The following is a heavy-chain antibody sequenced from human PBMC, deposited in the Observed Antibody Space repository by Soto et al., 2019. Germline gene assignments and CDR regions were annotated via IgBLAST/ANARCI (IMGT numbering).Heavy chain of an antibody. J-gene: IGHJ6*02. D-gene: IGHD2-2*01. CDR2: INHSGST. CDR3: AREDIVVVPAVLYYYYYGMDV. CDR1: GGSFIGYY. V-gene: IGHV4-34*01. Sequence: QVQLQQWGAGLLKPSETLSLTCAVYGGSFIGYYWSWIRQPPGKGLEWIGEINHSGSTNYNPSLKSRVTISVDTSKNQFSLKLSSVTAADTAVYYCAREDIVVVPAVLYYYYYGMDVWGQGTTVTVSS.